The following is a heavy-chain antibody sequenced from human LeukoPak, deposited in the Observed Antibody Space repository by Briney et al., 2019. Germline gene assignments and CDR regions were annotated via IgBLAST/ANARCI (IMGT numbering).Heavy chain of an antibody. CDR2: ISSGSTYI. Sequence: KSGGSLRLSCAASGFSFGDYYMNWVRQAPGKGLEWVSSISSGSTYIYYADSVKGRFTISRDNAKNSLYLQMNSLRAEDTAVYYCARSSDWYSSLPFDYWGQGTLVTVSS. D-gene: IGHD6-19*01. CDR1: GFSFGDYY. J-gene: IGHJ4*02. CDR3: ARSSDWYSSLPFDY. V-gene: IGHV3-69-1*01.